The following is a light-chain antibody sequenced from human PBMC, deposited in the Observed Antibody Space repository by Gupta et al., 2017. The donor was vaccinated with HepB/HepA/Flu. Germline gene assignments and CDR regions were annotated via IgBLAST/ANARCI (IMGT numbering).Light chain of an antibody. J-gene: IGLJ2*01. CDR3: SSRTTKNTLV. CDR2: DVS. CDR1: SSDLGAYNH. V-gene: IGLV2-14*03. Sequence: SSLTQPASVSGSLGQEITISCTGPSSDLGAYNHVSWYQQPPGKAPTLMIYDVSNRPSGVPNPFSGSKSGNTASLTISGLQAEDEADYYCSSRTTKNTLVFGGGTKLTVL.